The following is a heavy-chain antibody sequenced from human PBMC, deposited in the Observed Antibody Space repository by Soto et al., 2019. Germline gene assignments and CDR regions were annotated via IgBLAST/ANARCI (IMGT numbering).Heavy chain of an antibody. D-gene: IGHD1-1*01. CDR3: PMGCRSTSTGTGVL. Sequence: GGSLRLSCAASGFTFSMYWMHWVRQVPGKGPEWVSRINDDGSSTNYADSVKGRFTISRDNAKNTLYLQMNDLRAEDTAASYFPMGCRSTSTGTGVLGGPETLETVSS. CDR1: GFTFSMYW. CDR2: INDDGSST. V-gene: IGHV3-74*01. J-gene: IGHJ4*02.